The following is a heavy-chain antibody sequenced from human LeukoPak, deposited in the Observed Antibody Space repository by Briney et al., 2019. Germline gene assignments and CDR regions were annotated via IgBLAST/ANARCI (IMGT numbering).Heavy chain of an antibody. CDR3: ARVRWDAFDI. J-gene: IGHJ3*02. CDR1: GGSFSGYY. CDR2: INHSGST. D-gene: IGHD3-3*01. Sequence: SETLSLTCAVYGGSFSGYYWSWIRQPPGKGLECIGEINHSGSTNYNPSLKSRVTISVDTSKNQFSLKLSSVTAADTAVYYCARVRWDAFDIWGQGTMVTVSS. V-gene: IGHV4-34*01.